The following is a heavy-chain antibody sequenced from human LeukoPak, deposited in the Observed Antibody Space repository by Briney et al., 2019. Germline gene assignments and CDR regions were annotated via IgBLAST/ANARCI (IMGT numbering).Heavy chain of an antibody. V-gene: IGHV4-39*07. J-gene: IGHJ4*02. CDR2: IYYSGST. CDR3: ARGTNNYYGSGPFDY. CDR1: GGSISSSSYY. D-gene: IGHD3-10*01. Sequence: SETLSLTCTVSGGSISSSSYYWGWIRQPPGKGLEWIGSIYYSGSTYYNPSLKSRVTISVDTSKNQFSLKLSSVTAADTAVYYCARGTNNYYGSGPFDYWGQGTLVTVSS.